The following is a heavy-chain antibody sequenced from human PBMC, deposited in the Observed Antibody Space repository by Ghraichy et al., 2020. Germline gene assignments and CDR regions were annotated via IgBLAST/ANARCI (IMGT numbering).Heavy chain of an antibody. D-gene: IGHD6-13*01. CDR2: ISYDGSNK. CDR3: AATGLDSSSWMSRIDY. CDR1: GFSFSSYA. Sequence: GESLNISCAASGFSFSSYAMHWVRQAPGKGLEWVGVISYDGSNKYYADSVKGRFTISRDNSKNTLYLQMNSLRAEDTAVYYCAATGLDSSSWMSRIDYWGQGTLVTVSS. J-gene: IGHJ4*02. V-gene: IGHV3-30-3*01.